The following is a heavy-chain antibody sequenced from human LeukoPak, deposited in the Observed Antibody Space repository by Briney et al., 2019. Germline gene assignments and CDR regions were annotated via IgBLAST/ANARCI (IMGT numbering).Heavy chain of an antibody. D-gene: IGHD3-16*01. J-gene: IGHJ3*02. CDR2: IYSGGST. CDR1: GFTVSSNY. V-gene: IGHV3-66*01. Sequence: GGSLRLSCAASGFTVSSNYMSWVRQAPGKELEWVSVIYSGGSTYYADSVKGRFTISRDNSKNTLYLQMNSLRAEDTAVYYCARDFGLSLGRAFDIWGQGTMVTVSS. CDR3: ARDFGLSLGRAFDI.